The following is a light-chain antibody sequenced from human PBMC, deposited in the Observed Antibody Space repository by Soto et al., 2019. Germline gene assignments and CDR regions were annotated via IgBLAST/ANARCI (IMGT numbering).Light chain of an antibody. V-gene: IGKV1-9*01. CDR3: QQLDGYPVT. CDR1: QGISSY. Sequence: IQLTQSPSSLSASVGDRVTITCRASQGISSYLAWYQQKPGKAPKLLIYSASTLQSGVPSRFSGSGSGTDFTLTISNLQPEDFATYYCQQLDGYPVTFGGGTKVEI. CDR2: SAS. J-gene: IGKJ4*01.